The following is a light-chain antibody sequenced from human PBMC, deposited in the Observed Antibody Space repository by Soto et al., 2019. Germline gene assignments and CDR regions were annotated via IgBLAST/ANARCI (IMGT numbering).Light chain of an antibody. CDR3: LQDYNYPRT. CDR1: QGIRND. J-gene: IGKJ2*02. Sequence: AIQMTQSPSSLSASVGDRVTITCRASQGIRNDLGWYQQKPGKAPKLLIYAASSLQSGVPSRFSGSGYGTDFTLTISSLQPEDFPTYYCLQDYNYPRTFGQRTKLEIK. V-gene: IGKV1-6*01. CDR2: AAS.